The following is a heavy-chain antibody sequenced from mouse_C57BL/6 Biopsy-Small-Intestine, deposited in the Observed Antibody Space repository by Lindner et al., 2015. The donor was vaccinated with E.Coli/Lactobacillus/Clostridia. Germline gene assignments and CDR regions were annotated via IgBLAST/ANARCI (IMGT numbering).Heavy chain of an antibody. J-gene: IGHJ4*01. D-gene: IGHD1-1*01. CDR3: ARDRVVGDT. CDR2: INPSTGSA. CDR1: GYTFTSYY. V-gene: IGHV1-55*01. Sequence: SVKVSCKASGYTFTSYYINWVRQAPGQGLEWMGIINPSTGSASYAQKLQGRVTMTRDTSTSTVYMEMSSLRSEDTAIYYCARDRVVGDTWGQGTPVTVSS.